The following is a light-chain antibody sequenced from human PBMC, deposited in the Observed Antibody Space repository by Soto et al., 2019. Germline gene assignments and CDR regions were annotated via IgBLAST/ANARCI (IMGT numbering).Light chain of an antibody. V-gene: IGKV1-39*01. J-gene: IGKJ1*01. CDR1: QSISSY. Sequence: DIQMTQSPSSLSASVGDRVTITCRASQSISSYLNWYQQKPGKAPKLLIYAASSLQSGVPSRFSGSGSGTEFTLTISSLQPEDFATYYCQQSYRTSWTLGQGTKVDIK. CDR3: QQSYRTSWT. CDR2: AAS.